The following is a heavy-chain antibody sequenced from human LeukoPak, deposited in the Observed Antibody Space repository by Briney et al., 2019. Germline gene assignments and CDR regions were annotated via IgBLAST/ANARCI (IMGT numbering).Heavy chain of an antibody. CDR3: ARGDGYASYYFDY. Sequence: PGGSLRLSCAASGFTFRSYWMHWVRHAPGKGLVWVSRINSDGSSTSYADSVKGRFTISRDNAKNTLYLRMNSLRAEDTAVYYCARGDGYASYYFDYWGQGTLVTVSS. V-gene: IGHV3-74*01. CDR2: INSDGSST. J-gene: IGHJ4*02. CDR1: GFTFRSYW. D-gene: IGHD5-24*01.